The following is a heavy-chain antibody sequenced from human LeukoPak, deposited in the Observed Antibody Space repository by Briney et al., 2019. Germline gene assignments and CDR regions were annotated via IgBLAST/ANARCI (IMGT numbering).Heavy chain of an antibody. V-gene: IGHV1-18*01. D-gene: IGHD5-12*01. J-gene: IGHJ4*02. CDR1: GHTFTSYG. Sequence: ASVKVSCKASGHTFTSYGISWVRQAPGQGLEWMGWISAYNGNTNYAQKLQGRVTMTTDTSTSTAYMELRSLRSDDTAVYYCARVNSGYDPLHYWGQGTLVTVSS. CDR2: ISAYNGNT. CDR3: ARVNSGYDPLHY.